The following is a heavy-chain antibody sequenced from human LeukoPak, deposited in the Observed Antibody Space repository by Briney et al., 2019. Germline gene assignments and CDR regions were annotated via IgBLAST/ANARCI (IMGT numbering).Heavy chain of an antibody. J-gene: IGHJ5*02. V-gene: IGHV4/OR15-8*01. Sequence: GSLRLSCVASGFTFSSRDWMTWIRQPPGKGLEWIGEVNHSGSANYNPSLKSRVTISVDTSKNQCSLRLSSVTAADTAVYYCARLRGATVAHNWFDPWGQGTLVTVSS. CDR2: VNHSGSA. CDR3: ARLRGATVAHNWFDP. D-gene: IGHD6-19*01. CDR1: GFTFSSRDW.